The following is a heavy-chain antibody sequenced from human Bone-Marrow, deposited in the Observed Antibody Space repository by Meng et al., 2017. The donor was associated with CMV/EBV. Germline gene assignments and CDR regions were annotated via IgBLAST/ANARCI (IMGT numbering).Heavy chain of an antibody. CDR3: ARVRSDYDFWSGYYSVLWYFDY. Sequence: GSLRLSCTVSGGSVSSGSYYWSWIRQPPGKGLEWIGYIYYSGSTNYNPSLKSRVTISVDTSKNQFSLKLSSVTAADTAVYYCARVRSDYDFWSGYYSVLWYFDYWGQGTLVTVSS. V-gene: IGHV4-61*01. CDR2: IYYSGST. J-gene: IGHJ4*02. D-gene: IGHD3-3*01. CDR1: GGSVSSGSYY.